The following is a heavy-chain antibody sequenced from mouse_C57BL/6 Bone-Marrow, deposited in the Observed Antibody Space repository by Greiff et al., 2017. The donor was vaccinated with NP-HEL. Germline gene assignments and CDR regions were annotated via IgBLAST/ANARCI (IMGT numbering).Heavy chain of an antibody. D-gene: IGHD1-1*01. Sequence: QVQLQQSGAELARPGASVKLSCKASGYTFTSYGISWVKQRTGQGLEWIGEIYPRSGNTYYNEKFKGKATLTADKSSSTAYMKLRSLTSEDSAVYFCARWYYGSSLFAYWGQGTLVTVSA. V-gene: IGHV1-81*01. J-gene: IGHJ3*01. CDR1: GYTFTSYG. CDR2: IYPRSGNT. CDR3: ARWYYGSSLFAY.